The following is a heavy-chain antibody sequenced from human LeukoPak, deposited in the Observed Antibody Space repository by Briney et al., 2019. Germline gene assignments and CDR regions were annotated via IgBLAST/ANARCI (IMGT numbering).Heavy chain of an antibody. V-gene: IGHV3-21*01. CDR3: ARSDCSSTICSSKGGYYNYYMDV. Sequence: GGSLRLSCAASGFTFSSYSMNWVRQAPGKGLEWVSSISSSSSYIYYADSVKGRFTISRDNAKNSLYLQMNSLRAEDTAVYYCARSDCSSTICSSKGGYYNYYMDVWGKGTTVTVFS. CDR1: GFTFSSYS. D-gene: IGHD2-2*01. CDR2: ISSSSSYI. J-gene: IGHJ6*03.